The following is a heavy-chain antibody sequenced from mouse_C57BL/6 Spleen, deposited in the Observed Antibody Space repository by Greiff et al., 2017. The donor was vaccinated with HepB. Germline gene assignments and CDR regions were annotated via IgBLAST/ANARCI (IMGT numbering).Heavy chain of an antibody. CDR2: INPSNGGT. J-gene: IGHJ4*01. CDR1: GYTFTSYW. D-gene: IGHD2-2*01. Sequence: QVQLQQSGTELVKPGASVKLSCKASGYTFTSYWMHWVKQRPGQGLEWIGNINPSNGGTNYNEKFKSKATLTVDKSASTAYMQLSSLTSEDSAVYYCARSLWLRHDYYAMDYWGQGTSVTVSS. CDR3: ARSLWLRHDYYAMDY. V-gene: IGHV1-53*01.